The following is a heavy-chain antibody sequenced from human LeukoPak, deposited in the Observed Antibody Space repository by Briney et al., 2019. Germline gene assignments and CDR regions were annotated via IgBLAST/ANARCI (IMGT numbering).Heavy chain of an antibody. CDR1: GYTFTSYY. D-gene: IGHD4-23*01. Sequence: ASVKVSCKTSGYTFTSYYMHWVRQAPGQGLEWMGIINPSGGSTSYAQKFQGRVTMTRDTSTSTVYMELSSPRSEDTAVYYCARDLNAGLDYGGNPPSLWGQGTLVTVSS. CDR2: INPSGGST. J-gene: IGHJ4*02. V-gene: IGHV1-46*01. CDR3: ARDLNAGLDYGGNPPSL.